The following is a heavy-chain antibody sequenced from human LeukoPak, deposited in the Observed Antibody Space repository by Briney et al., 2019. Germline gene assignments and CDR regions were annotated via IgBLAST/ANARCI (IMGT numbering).Heavy chain of an antibody. D-gene: IGHD1-14*01. CDR3: ARGFTRRFDP. Sequence: SETLSLTCAVYGGSFSAYYRSWIRQPPGKGLEWIGEINHSGSTNYNPSLKSRVTISVDTSKNQFSLKLSSVTAADTAVYYCARGFTRRFDPWGQGTLVTVSS. J-gene: IGHJ5*02. CDR2: INHSGST. CDR1: GGSFSAYY. V-gene: IGHV4-34*01.